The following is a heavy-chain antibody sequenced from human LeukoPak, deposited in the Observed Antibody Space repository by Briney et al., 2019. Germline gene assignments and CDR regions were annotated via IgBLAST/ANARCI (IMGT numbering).Heavy chain of an antibody. CDR3: ASITTTYHYYGMDV. D-gene: IGHD3-3*01. Sequence: GASVKVSCKASGYTFTSYGISWVRQATGQGLEWMGWMNPNSGNTGYAQKFQGRVTMTRNTSISTAYMELSSLRSEDTAVYYCASITTTYHYYGMDVWGQGTTVTVSS. V-gene: IGHV1-8*02. J-gene: IGHJ6*02. CDR1: GYTFTSYG. CDR2: MNPNSGNT.